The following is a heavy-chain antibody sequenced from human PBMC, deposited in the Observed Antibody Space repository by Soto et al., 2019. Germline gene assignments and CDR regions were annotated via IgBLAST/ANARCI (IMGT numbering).Heavy chain of an antibody. CDR1: GFSLTTRGVG. D-gene: IGHD3-16*01. CDR2: IYWDDDK. J-gene: IGHJ5*02. CDR3: AHIPNYYQYDWFDP. V-gene: IGHV2-5*02. Sequence: QITLKESGPTLVKPTQTLTLTCTFSGFSLTTRGVGVGWIRQPPGKALECLALIYWDDDKRYSPSLQSRLSNNKDTSKNPVVLTMTNVDPVDTATYYCAHIPNYYQYDWFDPWGQGTLVSVSS.